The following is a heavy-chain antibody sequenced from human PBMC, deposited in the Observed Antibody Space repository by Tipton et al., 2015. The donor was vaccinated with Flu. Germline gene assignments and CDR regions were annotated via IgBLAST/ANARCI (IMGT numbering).Heavy chain of an antibody. CDR3: ARRGTTSFFFDS. CDR1: GYFFTGYW. V-gene: IGHV5-51*03. CDR2: IYPGDSDT. J-gene: IGHJ4*02. Sequence: VQLVQSGVEVKKPEESLKISCKASGYFFTGYWIGWVRQMPGKGLEWMGIIYPGDSDTRYRPSFQGQVTISADKSTNTAYLQWGSLKASDTAMYYCARRGTTSFFFDSWGQGTLVTVAS. D-gene: IGHD2/OR15-2a*01.